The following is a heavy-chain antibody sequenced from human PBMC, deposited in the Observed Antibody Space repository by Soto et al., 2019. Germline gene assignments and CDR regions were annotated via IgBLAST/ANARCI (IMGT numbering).Heavy chain of an antibody. CDR3: ARGQRGQLAPYYYGMDV. Sequence: GGSLRLSCAASGFTFSSYSMNWVRQAPGKGLEWVSYISSSSSTIYYADSVKGRFTISRDNAKNSLYLQMNSLRDEDTAVYYCARGQRGQLAPYYYGMDVWGQGTTVTVSS. D-gene: IGHD6-6*01. J-gene: IGHJ6*02. V-gene: IGHV3-48*02. CDR2: ISSSSSTI. CDR1: GFTFSSYS.